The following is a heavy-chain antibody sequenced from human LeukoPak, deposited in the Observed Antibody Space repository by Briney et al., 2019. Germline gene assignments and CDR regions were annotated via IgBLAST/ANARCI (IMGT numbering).Heavy chain of an antibody. Sequence: SGGSLRLSCAASGFTVSSSYMNWVRQAPGKGLEWVSLIYSGGGTYYADSVKGRFTISRDSSKNTLYLQMNSLRAEDTAVYYCARNYYDSSAYYYFDYWGQGTLVTVSS. CDR2: IYSGGGT. J-gene: IGHJ4*02. CDR3: ARNYYDSSAYYYFDY. CDR1: GFTVSSSY. V-gene: IGHV3-66*01. D-gene: IGHD3-22*01.